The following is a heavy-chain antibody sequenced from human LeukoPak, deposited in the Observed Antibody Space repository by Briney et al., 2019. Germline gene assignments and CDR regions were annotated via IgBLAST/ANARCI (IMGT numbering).Heavy chain of an antibody. CDR3: ARGTGEGYSYGRYYFDY. J-gene: IGHJ4*02. Sequence: GASVKVSCKASGYTFTGYYMHWVRQAPGQGLEWMGWINPNSGGTNYAQKFQGRVTMTRDTSISTAYMELSRLRSVDTAVYYCARGTGEGYSYGRYYFDYWGQGTLVTVSS. V-gene: IGHV1-2*02. CDR2: INPNSGGT. CDR1: GYTFTGYY. D-gene: IGHD5-18*01.